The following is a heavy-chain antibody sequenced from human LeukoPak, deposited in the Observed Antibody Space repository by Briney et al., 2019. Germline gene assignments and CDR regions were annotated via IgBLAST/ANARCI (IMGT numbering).Heavy chain of an antibody. CDR1: GFSLTTSGVG. CDR2: IYWNDDK. V-gene: IGHV2-5*01. CDR3: APDYSDSSGYYSVDY. Sequence: SGPTLVKPTQTLTLTCTFSGFSLTTSGVGVGWIRQPPGKALEWLALIYWNDDKRYSPSLRSRLTITKDTSKNQVVLTMTNMDPVDTATYYCAPDYSDSSGYYSVDYWGQGTLVTVSS. D-gene: IGHD3-22*01. J-gene: IGHJ4*02.